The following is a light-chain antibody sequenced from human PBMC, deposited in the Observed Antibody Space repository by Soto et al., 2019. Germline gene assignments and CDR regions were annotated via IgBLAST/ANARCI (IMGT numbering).Light chain of an antibody. CDR1: QSVRSSY. J-gene: IGKJ3*01. Sequence: ATLSCGASQSVRSSYVAWFQQKPGLAPRLLIYDASSRATGIPDRFRGSGSGTDFTLTISGLEPEDFAVYYCQQYGSSPFTFGPGTKVDIK. CDR2: DAS. CDR3: QQYGSSPFT. V-gene: IGKV3D-20*01.